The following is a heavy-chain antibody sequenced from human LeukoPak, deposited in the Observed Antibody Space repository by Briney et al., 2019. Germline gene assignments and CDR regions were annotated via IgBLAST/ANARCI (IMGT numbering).Heavy chain of an antibody. CDR3: ARLARRNAIAAAGTSDY. CDR2: IYYSGST. CDR1: GGSISSGGYY. D-gene: IGHD6-13*01. V-gene: IGHV4-31*03. J-gene: IGHJ4*02. Sequence: PSQTLSLTCTVSGGSISSGGYYWSWIRQHPGKGLEWIGYIYYSGSTYYNPSLKSRVTISVDTSKNQFSLKLSSVTAADTAVYYCARLARRNAIAAAGTSDYWGQGTLVTVSS.